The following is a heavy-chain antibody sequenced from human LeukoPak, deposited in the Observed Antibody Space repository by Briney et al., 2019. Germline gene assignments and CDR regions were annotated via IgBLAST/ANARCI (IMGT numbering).Heavy chain of an antibody. Sequence: ASVKVSCKASGYTFTGYYMHWVRQAPGQGLEWMGWINPNSGGTNYAQKFQGRVTMTRDTSISTAYVELSRLRSDDTAVCYCARGRYGSGSYYINYWGQGTLVTVSS. V-gene: IGHV1-2*02. D-gene: IGHD3-10*01. CDR2: INPNSGGT. J-gene: IGHJ4*02. CDR3: ARGRYGSGSYYINY. CDR1: GYTFTGYY.